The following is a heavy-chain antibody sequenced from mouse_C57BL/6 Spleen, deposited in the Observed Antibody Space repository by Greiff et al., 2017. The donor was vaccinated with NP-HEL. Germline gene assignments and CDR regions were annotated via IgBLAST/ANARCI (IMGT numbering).Heavy chain of an antibody. CDR3: ATTGKRWYFDV. V-gene: IGHV5-17*01. J-gene: IGHJ1*03. CDR1: GFTFSDYG. CDR2: ISSGSSTI. Sequence: DVKLVESGGGLVKPGGSLKLSCAASGFTFSDYGMHWVRQAPEKGLEWVAYISSGSSTIYYADTVKGRFTISRDNAKNTLFLQMTSLRSEDTAMYYCATTGKRWYFDVWGTGTTVTVSS. D-gene: IGHD4-1*01.